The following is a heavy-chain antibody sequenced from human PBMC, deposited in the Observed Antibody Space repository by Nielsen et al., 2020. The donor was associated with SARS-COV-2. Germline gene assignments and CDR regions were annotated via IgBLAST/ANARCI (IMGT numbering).Heavy chain of an antibody. CDR1: GYTFTSYG. D-gene: IGHD3-3*01. CDR3: ASGEWLGHFQH. J-gene: IGHJ1*01. CDR2: MNPNSGDT. V-gene: IGHV1-8*02. Sequence: ASVKVSCKASGYTFTSYGISWVRQATGQGLEWMGWMNPNSGDTGYAQKFQGRVTMTRNTSISTAYMELSSLRSEDTAVYYCASGEWLGHFQHWGQGTLVTVSS.